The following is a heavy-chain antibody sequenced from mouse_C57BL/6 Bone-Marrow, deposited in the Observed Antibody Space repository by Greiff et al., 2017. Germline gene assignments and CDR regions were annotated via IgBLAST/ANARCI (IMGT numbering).Heavy chain of an antibody. CDR3: EQVAYYYGSSYWYFDV. CDR2: INPGCGST. Sequence: QVQLQQSGAELVRPGTSVKVSCKASGYAFTNYLIEWVKQRPGQGLEWIGVINPGCGSTNYTEKFKSKATLTVDPSSSTAYMQLSSLTSEDAAVYCREQVAYYYGSSYWYFDVWGTGTTVTVAS. CDR1: GYAFTNYL. V-gene: IGHV1-54*01. J-gene: IGHJ1*03. D-gene: IGHD1-1*01.